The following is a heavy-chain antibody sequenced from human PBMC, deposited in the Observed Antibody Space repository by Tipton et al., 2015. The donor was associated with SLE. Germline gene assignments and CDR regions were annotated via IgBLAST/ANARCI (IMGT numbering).Heavy chain of an antibody. CDR2: IKQDGSEK. Sequence: SLRLSCAASGFTFSSYWMSWVRQAPGKGLEWVANIKQDGSEKYYVDSVKGRFTISRDNAKDTLYVQINSLRVEDTAVYYCAKGNWNPLGWLDPWGQGTLVSVSS. J-gene: IGHJ5*02. CDR3: AKGNWNPLGWLDP. CDR1: GFTFSSYW. D-gene: IGHD1-1*01. V-gene: IGHV3-7*03.